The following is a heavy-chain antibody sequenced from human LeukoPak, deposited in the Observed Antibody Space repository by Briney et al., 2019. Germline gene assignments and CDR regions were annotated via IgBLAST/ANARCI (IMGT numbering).Heavy chain of an antibody. D-gene: IGHD3-22*01. CDR1: GFTFSSYA. Sequence: PGGSLRLSCAASGFTFSSYAMSWVRQAPGKGLEWVSAISGSGGSTYYADSVKGRFAISRDNSKNTLYLQMNSLRAEDTAVYYCARESSDSSGYSYDAFDIWGQGTMVTVSS. J-gene: IGHJ3*02. CDR2: ISGSGGST. CDR3: ARESSDSSGYSYDAFDI. V-gene: IGHV3-23*01.